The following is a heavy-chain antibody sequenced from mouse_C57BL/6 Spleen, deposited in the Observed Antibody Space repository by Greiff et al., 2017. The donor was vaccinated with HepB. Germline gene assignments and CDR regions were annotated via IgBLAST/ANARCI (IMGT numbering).Heavy chain of an antibody. D-gene: IGHD2-4*01. V-gene: IGHV1-69*01. CDR3: ARRGKLRQDAMDY. J-gene: IGHJ4*01. CDR1: GYTFTSYW. Sequence: QVQLKQPGAELVMPGASVKLSCKASGYTFTSYWMHWVKQRPGQGLEWIGEIDPSDSYTNYNQKFKGKSTLTVDKSSSTAYMQLSSLTSEDSAVYYCARRGKLRQDAMDYWGQGTSVTVSS. CDR2: IDPSDSYT.